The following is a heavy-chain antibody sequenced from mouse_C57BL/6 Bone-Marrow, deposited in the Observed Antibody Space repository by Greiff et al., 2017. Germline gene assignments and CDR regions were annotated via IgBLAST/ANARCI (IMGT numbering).Heavy chain of an antibody. CDR2: IWSGGST. CDR1: GFSLTSYG. D-gene: IGHD2-14*01. V-gene: IGHV2-2*01. Sequence: VKLMESGPGLVQPSQSLSITCTVSGFSLTSYGVHWVRQSPGKGLEWLGVIWSGGSTDYNAAFISRLSISKDNSKSQVFFKMNSLQADDTAIYYCARIAYYRAWFAYWGQGTLVTVSA. J-gene: IGHJ3*01. CDR3: ARIAYYRAWFAY.